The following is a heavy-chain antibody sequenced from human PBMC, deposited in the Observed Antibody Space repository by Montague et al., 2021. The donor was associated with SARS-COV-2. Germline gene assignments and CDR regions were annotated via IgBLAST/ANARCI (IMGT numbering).Heavy chain of an antibody. CDR3: ARAVSGYSYGSYWYFDL. Sequence: SLRLSCAASGFTFSSYAMHWVRQAPGKGLEWVAVISYDGSNKYYADSVKGRFTISRDNSKNTLYLQMNSLRAEDTAVYYCARAVSGYSYGSYWYFDLWGRGTLVTVSS. CDR1: GFTFSSYA. CDR2: ISYDGSNK. D-gene: IGHD5-18*01. V-gene: IGHV3-30-3*01. J-gene: IGHJ2*01.